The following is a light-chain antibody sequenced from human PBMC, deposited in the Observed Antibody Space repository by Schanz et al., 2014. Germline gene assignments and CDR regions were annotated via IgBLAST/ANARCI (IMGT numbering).Light chain of an antibody. CDR2: QVT. CDR3: SSFTSSSSCL. V-gene: IGLV2-14*02. CDR1: SGDVGTYNL. J-gene: IGLJ2*01. Sequence: QSALTQPASVSGSPGQSITISCTGTSGDVGTYNLVSWYQQHPGKAPKVMIYQVTKRPSGVPDRFSGSKSGNTASLTISDLQAEDEADYYCSSFTSSSSCLFGGGTQLTVL.